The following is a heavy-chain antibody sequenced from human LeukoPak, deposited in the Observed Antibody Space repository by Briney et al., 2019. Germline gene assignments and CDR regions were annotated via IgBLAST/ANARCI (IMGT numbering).Heavy chain of an antibody. CDR1: GYSFTTYW. CDR3: ARVPFFSTSSGYYFDY. CDR2: IYPDDSDA. D-gene: IGHD6-6*01. J-gene: IGHJ4*02. Sequence: GESLKISCKGSGYSFTTYWIGWVRQMPGKGLEWMGIIYPDDSDARYSPSFQGQVTISADKSISTAYLQWSSLKASDTAMYYCARVPFFSTSSGYYFDYWGQGTLVTVPS. V-gene: IGHV5-51*01.